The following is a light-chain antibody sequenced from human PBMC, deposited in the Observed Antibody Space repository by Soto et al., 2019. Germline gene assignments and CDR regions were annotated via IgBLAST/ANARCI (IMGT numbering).Light chain of an antibody. Sequence: EIVMTQSPATLSVSPVEIATLSCSASQSVSSNLAWYQQKPGQAPRLLIYGASTRATGIPARFSGSGSGTEFTLTIRSLQSEDFAVYYCKQYYNWPPWTFGLGTKVDIK. CDR3: KQYYNWPPWT. J-gene: IGKJ1*01. CDR1: QSVSSN. V-gene: IGKV3-15*01. CDR2: GAS.